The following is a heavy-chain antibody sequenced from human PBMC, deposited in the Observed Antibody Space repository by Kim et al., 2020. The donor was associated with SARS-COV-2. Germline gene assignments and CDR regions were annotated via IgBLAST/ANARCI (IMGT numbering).Heavy chain of an antibody. Sequence: TTSTPSLKSRVTISVDTSKNQFSLKLSSVTAADTAVYYCASYTAARPFDYWGQGTLVTVSS. CDR3: ASYTAARPFDY. D-gene: IGHD6-6*01. CDR2: T. J-gene: IGHJ4*02. V-gene: IGHV4-34*01.